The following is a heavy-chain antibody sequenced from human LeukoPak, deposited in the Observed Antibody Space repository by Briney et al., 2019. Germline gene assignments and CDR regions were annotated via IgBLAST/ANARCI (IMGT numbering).Heavy chain of an antibody. D-gene: IGHD5-18*01. Sequence: SETLSLTCTVSGYSISSGYYWGWIRQPPGKGLEWIGSIYHSGSTYYNPSLKSRVTISVDTSKNQFSLKLSSVTAADTAVYYCARVGRIQLWGTIDYWGQGTLVTVSS. J-gene: IGHJ4*02. CDR1: GYSISSGYY. V-gene: IGHV4-38-2*02. CDR2: IYHSGST. CDR3: ARVGRIQLWGTIDY.